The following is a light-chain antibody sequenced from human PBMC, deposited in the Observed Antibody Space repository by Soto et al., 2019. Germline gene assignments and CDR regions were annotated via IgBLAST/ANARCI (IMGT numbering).Light chain of an antibody. CDR2: GAT. CDR1: QGISNY. V-gene: IGKV1-9*01. J-gene: IGKJ5*01. CDR3: QQIKSYGT. Sequence: IQLTQSPSSLSASVGDRVTITCRASQGISNYLAWYQQKPGKTPRLLIYGATTLQSGVPSRFSGSGSGTDFALTISRLQHEDVATYYYQQIKSYGTFGQGTRLEIK.